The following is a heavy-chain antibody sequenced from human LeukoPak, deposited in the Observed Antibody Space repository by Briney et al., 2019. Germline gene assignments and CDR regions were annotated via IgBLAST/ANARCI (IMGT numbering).Heavy chain of an antibody. CDR1: GGSFSGYH. D-gene: IGHD2-2*01. Sequence: SETLSLTCAVYGGSFSGYHWSWIRQPPGKGLEWIGEINHSGSTNYNPSLKSRVTISVDTSKNQFSLKLSSVTAADTAVYYCAGYCSSTSCSGYYYYMDVWGKGTTVTVSS. J-gene: IGHJ6*03. V-gene: IGHV4-34*01. CDR2: INHSGST. CDR3: AGYCSSTSCSGYYYYMDV.